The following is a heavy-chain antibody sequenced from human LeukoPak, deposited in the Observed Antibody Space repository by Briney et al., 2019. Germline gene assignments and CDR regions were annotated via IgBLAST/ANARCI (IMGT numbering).Heavy chain of an antibody. CDR3: ARDDWSYSFDY. J-gene: IGHJ4*02. CDR1: GYTFTSYD. V-gene: IGHV1-8*01. CDR2: MNPNSGNK. Sequence: GASVKVSCKASGYTFTSYDINLVRQATGQGLEWMGWMNPNSGNKGYAQKFQGRVTMTRNTSISTAYMELSSLRSEDTAVYCCARDDWSYSFDYWGQGTLVTVSS. D-gene: IGHD1-26*01.